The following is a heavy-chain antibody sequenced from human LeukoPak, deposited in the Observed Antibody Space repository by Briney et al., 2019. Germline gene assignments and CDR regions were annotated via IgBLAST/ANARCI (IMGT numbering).Heavy chain of an antibody. Sequence: ASVKVSCKASGYTFTSYDINWVRQAPGQGLEWMGWINPNSGGTNYAQKFQGRVTMTRDTSISTAYMELSRLRSDDTAVYYCAREWGGYYYMDVWGKGTTVTVSS. CDR2: INPNSGGT. D-gene: IGHD1-26*01. CDR3: AREWGGYYYMDV. J-gene: IGHJ6*03. V-gene: IGHV1-2*02. CDR1: GYTFTSYD.